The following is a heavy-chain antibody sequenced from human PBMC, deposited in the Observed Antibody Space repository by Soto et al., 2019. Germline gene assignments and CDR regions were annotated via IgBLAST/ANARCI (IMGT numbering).Heavy chain of an antibody. D-gene: IGHD3-10*01. J-gene: IGHJ6*02. CDR1: GFTFSSYS. CDR3: AGGEDQFGYYYYGMDV. Sequence: PGGSLRLSCAASGFTFSSYSMNWVRQAPGKGLEWVSSISSSSSYIYYADSVKGRFTISRDNAKNSLYLQMNSLRAEDTAVYYCAGGEDQFGYYYYGMDVWGQGTTVTVSS. V-gene: IGHV3-21*01. CDR2: ISSSSSYI.